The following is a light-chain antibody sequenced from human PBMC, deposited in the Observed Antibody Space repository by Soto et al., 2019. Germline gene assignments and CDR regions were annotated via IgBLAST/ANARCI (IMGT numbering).Light chain of an antibody. CDR3: QLCGSSPPELT. J-gene: IGKJ4*01. CDR2: GAS. Sequence: EIVLTQSPGTLSLSPGERATLSCRASQGVSSRYLAWYQQKPGQAPRLLMFGASSRATGIPDRFSGSGSGTDFTLTISRLEPEDFAVYYCQLCGSSPPELTFGGGTKVDIK. V-gene: IGKV3-20*01. CDR1: QGVSSRY.